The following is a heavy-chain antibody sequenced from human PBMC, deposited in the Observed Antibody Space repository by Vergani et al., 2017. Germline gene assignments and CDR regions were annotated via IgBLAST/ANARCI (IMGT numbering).Heavy chain of an antibody. Sequence: QVQLVQSGAEVKKPGASVKVSCKASGYTFTGYYMHWVRQAPGQGLEWMGWINPNSGGTKYAQKFQGSGTMTRETSISTAYMELSRLRSDDTAVDYCARGGGLGGYDILTGYYITGSYYYYGMDVWGQGTTVTVSS. J-gene: IGHJ6*02. CDR1: GYTFTGYY. D-gene: IGHD3-9*01. CDR2: INPNSGGT. CDR3: ARGGGLGGYDILTGYYITGSYYYYGMDV. V-gene: IGHV1-2*02.